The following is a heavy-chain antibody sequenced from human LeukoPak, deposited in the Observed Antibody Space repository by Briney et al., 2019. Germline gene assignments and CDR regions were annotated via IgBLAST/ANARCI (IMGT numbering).Heavy chain of an antibody. Sequence: SQTLSLTCANSGDSVSSNSAAWNWIRQSPSRGLEWLGRTYYRSKWYNDYAVSVKSRITINPDTSKNQFSLQLNSVTPEDTAVYYCARDLVGYYYGSGSYYNHDYYGMDVWGQGTTVTVSS. CDR3: ARDLVGYYYGSGSYYNHDYYGMDV. D-gene: IGHD3-10*01. CDR2: TYYRSKWYN. J-gene: IGHJ6*02. CDR1: GDSVSSNSAA. V-gene: IGHV6-1*01.